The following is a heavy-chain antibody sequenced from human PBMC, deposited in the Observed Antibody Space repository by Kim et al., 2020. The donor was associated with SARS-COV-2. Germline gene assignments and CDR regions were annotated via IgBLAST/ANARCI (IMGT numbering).Heavy chain of an antibody. Sequence: GGSLRLSCAASGFTFSSYAMSWVRQAPGKGLEWVSAISGSGGSTYYADSVKGRFTISRDNSKNTLYLQMNSLRAEDTAVYYCDIRPPLPPYYYYDSSGLGTIYFDYWGQGTLVTVSS. CDR1: GFTFSSYA. CDR3: DIRPPLPPYYYYDSSGLGTIYFDY. V-gene: IGHV3-23*01. J-gene: IGHJ4*02. CDR2: ISGSGGST. D-gene: IGHD3-22*01.